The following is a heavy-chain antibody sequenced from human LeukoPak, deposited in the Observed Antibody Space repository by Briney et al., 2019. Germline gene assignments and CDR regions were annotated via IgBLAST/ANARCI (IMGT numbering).Heavy chain of an antibody. D-gene: IGHD3-10*01. V-gene: IGHV3-7*01. Sequence: GGSLRLSCAASGFTFNRSWLNWVRQAPGRGLEWVANMDPSGSQKRYVDSVKGRFTISKDNPGTSLYLEMNSLRTEDTAIYYCAIWASGNYWGQGTLVTVSS. CDR1: GFTFNRSW. CDR2: MDPSGSQK. J-gene: IGHJ4*02. CDR3: AIWASGNY.